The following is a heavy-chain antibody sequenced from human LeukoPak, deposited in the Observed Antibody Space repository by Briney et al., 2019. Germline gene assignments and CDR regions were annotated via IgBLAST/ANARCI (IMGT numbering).Heavy chain of an antibody. CDR3: AREQPPKDNWFDP. J-gene: IGHJ5*02. V-gene: IGHV4-61*01. CDR1: GASVSSGTYY. D-gene: IGHD6-13*01. CDR2: IHHSGTT. Sequence: SETLSLTCTVSGASVSSGTYYWSWIRQPPGKGLEWIGYIHHSGTTHYNPSLKSRVTISVDTSKNQFSLKLTSVTAADTAVYYCAREQPPKDNWFDPWGQGTLVTVSS.